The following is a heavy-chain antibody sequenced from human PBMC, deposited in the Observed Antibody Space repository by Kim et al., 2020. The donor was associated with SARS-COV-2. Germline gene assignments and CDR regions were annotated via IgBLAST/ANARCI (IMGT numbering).Heavy chain of an antibody. Sequence: GGSLRLSCAASGFTFSSYWMHWVRQAPGKGLVWVSRINSDGSSTTYADSVKGRFTISRDNAKNTLYLQMNSLRAEDTAVYYCARARKLRFLEWQTPAYMDAWGKGTTVTVSS. V-gene: IGHV3-74*01. CDR1: GFTFSSYW. CDR3: ARARKLRFLEWQTPAYMDA. D-gene: IGHD3-3*01. J-gene: IGHJ6*03. CDR2: INSDGSST.